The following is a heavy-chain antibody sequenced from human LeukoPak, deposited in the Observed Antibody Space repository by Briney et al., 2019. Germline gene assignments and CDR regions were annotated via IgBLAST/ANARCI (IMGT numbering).Heavy chain of an antibody. CDR1: GFTFSSYA. V-gene: IGHV3-23*01. D-gene: IGHD2-15*01. Sequence: PGGSLRLSCAASGFTFSSYAMSWVRQAPGKGLEWVSAISGSGGSTYYADSVKGRFTISRDNSKNTLYLQMNSLRAEDTAVYYCAKDRASCSGGSCYTPQSDYWGQGTLVTVSS. CDR2: ISGSGGST. J-gene: IGHJ4*02. CDR3: AKDRASCSGGSCYTPQSDY.